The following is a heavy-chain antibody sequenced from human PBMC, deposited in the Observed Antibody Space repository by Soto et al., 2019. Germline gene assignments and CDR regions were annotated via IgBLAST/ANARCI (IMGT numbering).Heavy chain of an antibody. CDR2: INPSGGST. J-gene: IGHJ5*02. CDR3: ARVDYGDYHLDL. CDR1: GYRFTGYY. Sequence: GSVKVTCKASGYRFTGYYMHWVRQAPGQGLEWMGIINPSGGSTSYAQKFQGRVTMTRDTSTSTVYMELSSLRSEDTAVYYCARVDYGDYHLDLWGQGTLVTVSS. V-gene: IGHV1-46*01. D-gene: IGHD4-17*01.